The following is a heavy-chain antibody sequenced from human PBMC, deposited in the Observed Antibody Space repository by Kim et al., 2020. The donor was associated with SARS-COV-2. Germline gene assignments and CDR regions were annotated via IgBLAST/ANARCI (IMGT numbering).Heavy chain of an antibody. CDR1: GFTFSSYA. V-gene: IGHV3-30-3*01. Sequence: GGSLRLSCAASGFTFSSYAMHWVRQAPGKGLEWVSVISYDGSNKYYADSVKGRFTISRDNSKNTLYLQMNSLRAEDTAVYYCARAEDIVVGGAAAAHFDYWGQGTLVTVSS. J-gene: IGHJ4*02. CDR2: ISYDGSNK. D-gene: IGHD2-15*01. CDR3: ARAEDIVVGGAAAAHFDY.